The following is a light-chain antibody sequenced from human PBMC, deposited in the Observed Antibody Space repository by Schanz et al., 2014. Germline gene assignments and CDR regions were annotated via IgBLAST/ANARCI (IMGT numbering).Light chain of an antibody. J-gene: IGLJ1*01. CDR1: SSDDDVYNY. V-gene: IGLV2-14*01. CDR3: SSYASSSTRCV. CDR2: DVS. Sequence: QSALTQPASVSGSPGQSITISCTGTSSDDDVYNYVSRYQQHPGKAPKLMIYDVSNRPSGVSNRFSGSKSGNTASLTISGLQAEDEADYYCSSYASSSTRCVFGTGTKLTVL.